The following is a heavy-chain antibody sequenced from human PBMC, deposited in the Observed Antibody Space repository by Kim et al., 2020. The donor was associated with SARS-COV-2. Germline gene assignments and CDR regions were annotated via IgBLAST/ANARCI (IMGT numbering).Heavy chain of an antibody. CDR2: TYYRSKWYN. D-gene: IGHD6-6*01. V-gene: IGHV6-1*01. J-gene: IGHJ4*02. CDR3: ARGTAAHGSSGGLDY. CDR1: GDSVSSNSAT. Sequence: SQTLSLTCAISGDSVSSNSATWNWIRQSPSRGLEWLGRTYYRSKWYNDYAVSVKSRITINPDTSKNQFSVQLNSVTPEDTAVYYCARGTAAHGSSGGLDYWGQGTLVTVSS.